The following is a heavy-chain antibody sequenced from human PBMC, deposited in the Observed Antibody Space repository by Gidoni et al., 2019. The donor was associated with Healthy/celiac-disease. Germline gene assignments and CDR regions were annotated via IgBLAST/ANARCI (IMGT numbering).Heavy chain of an antibody. Sequence: QGQLQESGPRLVKPSSTWSLSCPRSGPSISSHYWSWIRQPPGKGLEWTRYIYYSGSTNYNPSLKSRVTISVDTSKTQFSLKLSSVTAADTAVDYCARESFIRGWYWNVLAFDIWGQGTMVTVSS. J-gene: IGHJ3*02. V-gene: IGHV4-59*11. CDR3: ARESFIRGWYWNVLAFDI. CDR2: IYYSGST. CDR1: GPSISSHY. D-gene: IGHD1-1*01.